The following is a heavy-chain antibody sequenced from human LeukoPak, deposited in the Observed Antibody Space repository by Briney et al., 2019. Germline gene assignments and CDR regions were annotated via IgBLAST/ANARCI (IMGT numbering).Heavy chain of an antibody. V-gene: IGHV5-51*01. Sequence: ETLSLTCTVSGGSISSYFWTWIRQPAGKGLEWMGIIYPGDSDTRYSPSFQGHVTISADKSISTAYLQWSSLKASDTAMYYCASTGQYSSTQPFDYWGQGTLVTVSS. CDR2: IYPGDSDT. CDR3: ASTGQYSSTQPFDY. D-gene: IGHD6-13*01. CDR1: GGSISSYF. J-gene: IGHJ4*02.